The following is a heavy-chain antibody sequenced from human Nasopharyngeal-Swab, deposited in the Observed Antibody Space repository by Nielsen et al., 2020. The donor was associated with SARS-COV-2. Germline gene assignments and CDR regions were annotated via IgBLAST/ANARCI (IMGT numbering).Heavy chain of an antibody. D-gene: IGHD2-2*02. J-gene: IGHJ6*03. V-gene: IGHV4-59*01. Sequence: WIRQPPGKGLEWIGYIYYSGSTNYNSSLKSRVTISVDTSKNQFSLKLSSVTAADTAVYYCARGSVVAPAAILPWESDYYYYMDVWGKGTTVTVSS. CDR2: IYYSGST. CDR3: ARGSVVAPAAILPWESDYYYYMDV.